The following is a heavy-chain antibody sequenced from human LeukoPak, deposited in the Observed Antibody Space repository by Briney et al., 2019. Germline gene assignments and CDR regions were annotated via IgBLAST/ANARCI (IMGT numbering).Heavy chain of an antibody. J-gene: IGHJ1*01. CDR3: TSWGDTTAEYFQR. CDR2: INPDGRDT. D-gene: IGHD2-21*02. Sequence: GGSLRLSCVVSRFTFNRCRMNWVRQAPGKGLEWVAHINPDGRDTYYVDSVKGRFTISRDNAQNSMYLQMNSLRVEDTAVYYCTSWGDTTAEYFQRWGQGTLVTVSS. V-gene: IGHV3-7*01. CDR1: RFTFNRCR.